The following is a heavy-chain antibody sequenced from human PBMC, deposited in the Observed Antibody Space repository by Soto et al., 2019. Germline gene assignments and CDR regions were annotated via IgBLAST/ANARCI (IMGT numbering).Heavy chain of an antibody. CDR3: AKRTVGWYFDL. D-gene: IGHD4-17*01. CDR1: GFTFSSYA. V-gene: IGHV3-23*01. J-gene: IGHJ2*01. Sequence: EVQLLESGGGLVQPGGSLRLSCAASGFTFSSYAMSWVRQARGKGLEWVSAISGSGGSTYYADSVRGRLTISRDNSKNTLYLQMNSLRAEDTAVYYCAKRTVGWYFDLWGRGTLVTVSS. CDR2: ISGSGGST.